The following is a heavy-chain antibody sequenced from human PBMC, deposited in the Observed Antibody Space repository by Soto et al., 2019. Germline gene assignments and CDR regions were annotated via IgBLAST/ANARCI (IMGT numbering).Heavy chain of an antibody. D-gene: IGHD5-12*01. J-gene: IGHJ4*02. V-gene: IGHV3-72*01. CDR2: SRDKVHSHTT. CDR3: ARGVVSTGYFDY. CDR1: GFTFSDHY. Sequence: EVQLAESGGGLVQPGGSLRLSCAASGFTFSDHYMDWVGQAPGKGLEWVGGSRDKVHSHTTEYAASVKGRFTISRGDSENSLYLQMNSLKTEDTAVYYCARGVVSTGYFDYWGQGTLVTVSS.